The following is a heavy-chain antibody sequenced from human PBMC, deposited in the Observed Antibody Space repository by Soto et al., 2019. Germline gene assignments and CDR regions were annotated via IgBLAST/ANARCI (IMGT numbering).Heavy chain of an antibody. D-gene: IGHD3-3*01. Sequence: QVQLQESGPGLVKPSQTLSLTCTVSGGSISSGGYYWSWIRQHPGKGLEWIGYIYYSGSTYYNPSLKRRVTISVDTSKNQFSLKLSSVTAADTAVYYCARTIFGQYYYGMDVWGQGTTVTVSS. J-gene: IGHJ6*02. CDR3: ARTIFGQYYYGMDV. CDR1: GGSISSGGYY. V-gene: IGHV4-31*03. CDR2: IYYSGST.